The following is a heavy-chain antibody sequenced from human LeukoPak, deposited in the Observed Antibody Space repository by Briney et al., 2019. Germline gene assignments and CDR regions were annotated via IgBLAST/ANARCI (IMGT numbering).Heavy chain of an antibody. Sequence: EAGGSLRLSCAASGFTFSDSYMSWIRQAPGKGLEWVSYIINSGSYTNYADSVKGRFTISRDNAKNSLFLQMNSLRAEDTAVYYCARRGVGPASNGNYYYYGMDAWGQGTTVIVSS. CDR2: IINSGSYT. J-gene: IGHJ6*02. CDR3: ARRGVGPASNGNYYYYGMDA. CDR1: GFTFSDSY. V-gene: IGHV3-11*03. D-gene: IGHD2-2*01.